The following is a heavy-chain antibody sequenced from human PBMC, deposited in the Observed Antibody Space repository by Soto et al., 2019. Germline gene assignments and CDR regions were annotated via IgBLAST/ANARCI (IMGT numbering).Heavy chain of an antibody. J-gene: IGHJ4*02. CDR1: GFTFSDYY. CDR2: IRNKANNYAT. CDR3: TREKRYYNNLTSFYFDN. Sequence: EVQLVQSGGGLVQPGGSLRLSCAASGFTFSDYYMDWVRRAPGKGLEWVGRIRNKANNYATEYAASLKGRVTFSRDDSENSLYLQMNSLEPEDTAVYWCTREKRYYNNLTSFYFDNWGQGTLVTVSS. V-gene: IGHV3-72*01. D-gene: IGHD3-10*01.